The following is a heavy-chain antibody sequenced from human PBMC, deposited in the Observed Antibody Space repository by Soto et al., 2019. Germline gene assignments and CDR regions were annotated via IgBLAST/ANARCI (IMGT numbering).Heavy chain of an antibody. J-gene: IGHJ6*02. D-gene: IGHD2-2*01. V-gene: IGHV5-51*01. CDR1: GYSFTSYR. CDR2: IYPGDSDT. CDR3: ARHATDIVLVPAATLDYYYGMDV. Sequence: GESLKISCKGSGYSFTSYRIAWVRQVPGKGLEWMGIIYPGDSDTRYSPSFQGQVTISADKSISTAYLQWSSLKASDTAMYYCARHATDIVLVPAATLDYYYGMDVWGQGTTVTVSS.